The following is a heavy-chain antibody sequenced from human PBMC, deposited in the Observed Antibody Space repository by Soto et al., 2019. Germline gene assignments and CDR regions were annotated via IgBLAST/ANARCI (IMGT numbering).Heavy chain of an antibody. Sequence: GGSLRLSCAASGFTFSSYAMSWVRQAPGKGLEWVSAISGSGGSTYYADSVKGRFTISRGNSKNTLYLQMNSLGAEDTAVYYCAKVAGYSSGWFYGMDVWGQGTTVTVSS. V-gene: IGHV3-23*01. J-gene: IGHJ6*02. CDR1: GFTFSSYA. CDR3: AKVAGYSSGWFYGMDV. D-gene: IGHD6-19*01. CDR2: ISGSGGST.